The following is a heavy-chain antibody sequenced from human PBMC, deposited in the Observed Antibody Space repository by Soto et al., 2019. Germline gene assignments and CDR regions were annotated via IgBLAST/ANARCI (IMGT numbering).Heavy chain of an antibody. CDR2: IYYSGST. V-gene: IGHV4-31*03. J-gene: IGHJ5*02. CDR1: GGSISSGGYY. D-gene: IGHD4-17*01. Sequence: SETLSLTCTVSGGSISSGGYYLSWIRQHPGKGLEWIGYIYYSGSTYYNPSLKSRVTISVDTSKNQFSLKLSSVTAADTAVYYCARVDYGGNWFDPWGQGILVTVSS. CDR3: ARVDYGGNWFDP.